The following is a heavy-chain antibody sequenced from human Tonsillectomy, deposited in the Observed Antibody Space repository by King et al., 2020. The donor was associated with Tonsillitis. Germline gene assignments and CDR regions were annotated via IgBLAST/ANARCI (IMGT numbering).Heavy chain of an antibody. V-gene: IGHV4-38-2*02. D-gene: IGHD2-21*02. J-gene: IGHJ5*02. CDR2: IYHSGST. Sequence: QLQESGPGLVKPSETLSLTCTVSGYSISSNYYWGWIRQPPGKGLEWIGSIYHSGSTYYNPSLKSRVTISVDTSKSQFSLNLSSVTAADTAVYYCARGGGDCLERLFDPWGQGTLVTVSS. CDR1: GYSISSNYY. CDR3: ARGGGDCLERLFDP.